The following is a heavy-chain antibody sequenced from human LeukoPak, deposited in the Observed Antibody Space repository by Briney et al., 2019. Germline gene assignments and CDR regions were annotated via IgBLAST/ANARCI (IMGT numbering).Heavy chain of an antibody. V-gene: IGHV3-53*01. CDR2: IYGGGDT. J-gene: IGHJ1*01. CDR3: AVLTSGWRFQH. CDR1: GFTVSSSY. Sequence: PGLSLRLSCAASGFTVSSSYMSWVRQAPGKGLECVSLIYGGGDTYYADSVKGRFTISRDNYKNTLYLQMNSLRAEDTAVHYCAVLTSGWRFQHWGQGTLVTVSS. D-gene: IGHD6-19*01.